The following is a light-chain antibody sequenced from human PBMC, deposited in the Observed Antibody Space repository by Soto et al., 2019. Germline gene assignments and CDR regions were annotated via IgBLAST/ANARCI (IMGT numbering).Light chain of an antibody. CDR1: SSDVGGYNY. CDR2: DVS. CDR3: SSYTSSSTNYV. Sequence: QSVLTQPASVSGSPGQSITISCTGTSSDVGGYNYASWYQQHPGKAHKLMIYDVSNRPSGVSNRFSGSKSGNTASLTISGLQAEDEADYYCSSYTSSSTNYVFGTGTKVTVL. J-gene: IGLJ1*01. V-gene: IGLV2-14*01.